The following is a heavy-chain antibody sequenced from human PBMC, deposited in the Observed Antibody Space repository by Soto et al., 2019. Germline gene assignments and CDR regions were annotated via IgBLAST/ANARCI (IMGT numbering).Heavy chain of an antibody. CDR1: GFIFSNYY. Sequence: QVQLVESGGGLVKPGGSLRLSCAASGFIFSNYYMTWVRQAPGKGLEWLSCSSNRDRSTYYADSVKDRFTVSKDNSKNLVYQQMNSQRAEDTSVYFFAGAWKIERFGVISMGRGQAVWGQGTTVTVSS. J-gene: IGHJ6*02. D-gene: IGHD3-3*01. CDR3: AGAWKIERFGVISMGRGQAV. CDR2: SSNRDRST. V-gene: IGHV3-11*01.